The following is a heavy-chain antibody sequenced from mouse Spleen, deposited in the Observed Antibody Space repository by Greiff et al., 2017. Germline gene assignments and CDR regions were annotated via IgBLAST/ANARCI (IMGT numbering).Heavy chain of an antibody. CDR2: IWSGGST. CDR1: GFSLTSYG. V-gene: IGHV2-2*02. D-gene: IGHD2-3*01. J-gene: IGHJ1*01. Sequence: VQLQQSGPGLVQPSQSLSITCTVSGFSLTSYGVHWVRQSPGKGLEWLGVIWSGGSTDYNAAFISRLSISKDNSKSQVFFKMNSLQANDTAIYYCARYYDGYYSWYFDVWGAGTTVTVSS. CDR3: ARYYDGYYSWYFDV.